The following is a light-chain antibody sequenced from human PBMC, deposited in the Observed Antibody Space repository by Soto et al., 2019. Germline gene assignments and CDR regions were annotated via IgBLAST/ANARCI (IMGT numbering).Light chain of an antibody. J-gene: IGLJ1*01. CDR2: GNR. CDR3: GSYTSVTSSGQVFGSTSGHV. V-gene: IGLV1-40*01. Sequence: QSVLTQPPSVSGAPGQRVTISCTGNSSNLGAGYDVHWYQQLPGTAPKLVIYGNRNRPSGVPERFSGSKSGTSASLAITGLQAEDEADYYCGSYTSVTSSGQVFGSTSGHVFGTGTKLTVL. CDR1: SSNLGAGYD.